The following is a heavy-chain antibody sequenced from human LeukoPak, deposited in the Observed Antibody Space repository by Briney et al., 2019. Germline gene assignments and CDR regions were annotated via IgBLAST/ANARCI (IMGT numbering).Heavy chain of an antibody. CDR2: INPNSDGT. CDR3: AKYTAGMYYFDY. Sequence: ASVKVSCKASGYTFTGYYIHWVRQAPGQGLEWMGWINPNSDGTNYAQKFQGRVTMTRDTSISTAYMELSRLRSDDTAVYYCAKYTAGMYYFDYWGQGTLVTVSS. J-gene: IGHJ4*02. D-gene: IGHD6-19*01. V-gene: IGHV1-2*02. CDR1: GYTFTGYY.